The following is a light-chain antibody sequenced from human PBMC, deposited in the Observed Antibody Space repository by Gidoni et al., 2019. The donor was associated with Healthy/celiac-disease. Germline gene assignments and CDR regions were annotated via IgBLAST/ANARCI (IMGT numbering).Light chain of an antibody. J-gene: IGKJ4*01. Sequence: DIVMTPSPATLSVSPGERTTLSCRASQSVSSNLAWYQQKPGQAPRLLIYGASTRATGIPARFSGSGSGTEFTLTISSLQSEDFAGYYCQQYNNWLTFGGXTKVEIK. CDR2: GAS. V-gene: IGKV3-15*01. CDR3: QQYNNWLT. CDR1: QSVSSN.